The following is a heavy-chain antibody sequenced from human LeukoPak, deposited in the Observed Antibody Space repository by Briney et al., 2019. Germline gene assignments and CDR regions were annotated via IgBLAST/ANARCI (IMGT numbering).Heavy chain of an antibody. CDR3: ASLPSNTVTHDY. CDR2: IYHSGST. V-gene: IGHV4-38-2*01. CDR1: GYSISSSYY. D-gene: IGHD4-11*01. J-gene: IGHJ4*02. Sequence: PSETLSLTCAVSGYSISSSYYWGWIRQPPGKGLEWIGTIYHSGSTHYNPSLKGRVTLSVDTSKNQFSLNLRSVTAADTAVYYCASLPSNTVTHDYWGQGTLVTVSS.